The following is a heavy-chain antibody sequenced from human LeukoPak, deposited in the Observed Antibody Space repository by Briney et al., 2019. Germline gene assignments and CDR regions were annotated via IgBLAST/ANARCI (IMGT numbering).Heavy chain of an antibody. Sequence: KSSETLSLTCTVSGGSISSYYWSWTRQPPGKGLEWIGYIYYSGSTNYNPSLKSRVTISVDTSKNQFSLKLSSVTAADTAVYYCARVLGAVSYSGSYYNYFDYWGQGTLVTVSS. CDR1: GGSISSYY. CDR2: IYYSGST. V-gene: IGHV4-59*01. D-gene: IGHD1-26*01. J-gene: IGHJ4*02. CDR3: ARVLGAVSYSGSYYNYFDY.